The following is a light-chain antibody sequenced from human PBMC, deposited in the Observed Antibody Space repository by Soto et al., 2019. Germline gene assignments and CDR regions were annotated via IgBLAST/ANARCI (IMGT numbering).Light chain of an antibody. CDR2: EVN. CDR1: SSDIGTYNL. Sequence: QSLLTQPASVSGSPGQSITSSCTGASSDIGTYNLVSWYQQHPGKAPKLMIYEVNKRPSGVSDRFSGSKSGNTASLTISGLQAEDEADYYCCSYAGSSTLYVFGTGT. J-gene: IGLJ1*01. V-gene: IGLV2-23*02. CDR3: CSYAGSSTLYV.